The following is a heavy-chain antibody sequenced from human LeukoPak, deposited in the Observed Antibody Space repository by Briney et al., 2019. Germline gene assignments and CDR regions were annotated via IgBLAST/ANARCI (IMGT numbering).Heavy chain of an antibody. CDR1: GYKFTDYG. D-gene: IGHD3-10*01. CDR2: VSGIDGNT. CDR3: ARPGSDRARGWGYFDS. Sequence: ASVKVSCKASGYKFTDYGVNWVRQAPGQGLEWMGWVSGIDGNTKYARNLQGRVTMTRDTSTSTAFMELRSLTSDDTANYYCARPGSDRARGWGYFDSWGKGTLVTVSS. V-gene: IGHV1-18*01. J-gene: IGHJ4*02.